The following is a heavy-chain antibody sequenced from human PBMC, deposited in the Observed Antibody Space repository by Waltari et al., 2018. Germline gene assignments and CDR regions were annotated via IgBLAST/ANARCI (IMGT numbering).Heavy chain of an antibody. D-gene: IGHD3-10*01. CDR3: ARWETSGRPYGMDV. CDR1: GYTFTGYY. J-gene: IGHJ6*02. V-gene: IGHV1-2*02. Sequence: QVQLVQSGAEVKKPGASVKVSCKASGYTFTGYYMHWVRQAPGQGLEWMVWINPNSGGTTSGQQFQGRVTMTGDTSISTAYLELSRLRSDDTAVYYCARWETSGRPYGMDVWGQGTTVTVSS. CDR2: INPNSGGT.